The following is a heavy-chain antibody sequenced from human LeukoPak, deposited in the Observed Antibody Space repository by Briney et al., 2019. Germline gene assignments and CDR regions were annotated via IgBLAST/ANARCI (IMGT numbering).Heavy chain of an antibody. Sequence: SETLSLTCAVYGGSFSGYYWSWIRQPPGKGLEWIGEINHSGSTNYNPSLKSRVTISVDTSKNQFSLKLSSVTAADTAVYYCARESGDYDAFDIWGQGTMVTVSS. V-gene: IGHV4-34*01. CDR2: INHSGST. CDR1: GGSFSGYY. D-gene: IGHD4-17*01. J-gene: IGHJ3*02. CDR3: ARESGDYDAFDI.